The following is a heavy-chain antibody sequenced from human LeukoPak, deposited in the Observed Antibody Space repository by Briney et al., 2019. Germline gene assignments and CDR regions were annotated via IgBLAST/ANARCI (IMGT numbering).Heavy chain of an antibody. CDR3: ARVSPRPRFDS. CDR1: GDSINNYY. Sequence: SETLSLTCTVSGDSINNYYWSWIRQPPGKGLEWIGYIYYSGGTNYNPSLKSRVTISIDTSKKQVSLKLSSVTAADTAVYYCARVSPRPRFDSWGQGTLVTVSS. V-gene: IGHV4-59*01. CDR2: IYYSGGT. J-gene: IGHJ4*02. D-gene: IGHD1-14*01.